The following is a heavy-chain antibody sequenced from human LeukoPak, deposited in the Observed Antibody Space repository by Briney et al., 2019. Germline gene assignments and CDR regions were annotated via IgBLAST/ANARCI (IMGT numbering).Heavy chain of an antibody. D-gene: IGHD3-9*01. CDR3: AKGGYDILTDY. V-gene: IGHV3-21*04. J-gene: IGHJ4*02. CDR2: ISSSGSYI. Sequence: PGGSLRLSCAASGFTFRSYSINWVRQAPGKGLEWVSSISSSGSYIYYADSVKGRFTISRDNSKNTLYLQMNSLRAEDTAVYYCAKGGYDILTDYWGQGTLVTVSS. CDR1: GFTFRSYS.